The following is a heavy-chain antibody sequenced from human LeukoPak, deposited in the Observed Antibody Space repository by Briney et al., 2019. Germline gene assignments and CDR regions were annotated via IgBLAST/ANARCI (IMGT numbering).Heavy chain of an antibody. CDR1: GGSFSGYY. CDR2: ISHSGST. Sequence: PSETLSLTCAVYGGSFSGYYWSWIRQPPGKGLEWIGEISHSGSTNYNPSLKSRVTISVDTSKNQFSLKLSSVTAADTAVYYCARGPYYYGMDVWGQGTTVTVSS. CDR3: ARGPYYYGMDV. J-gene: IGHJ6*02. V-gene: IGHV4-34*01.